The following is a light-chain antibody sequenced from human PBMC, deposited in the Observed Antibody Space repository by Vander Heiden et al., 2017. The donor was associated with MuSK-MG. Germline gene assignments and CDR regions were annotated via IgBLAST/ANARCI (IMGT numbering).Light chain of an antibody. CDR1: QDITNS. V-gene: IGKV1-NL1*01. Sequence: DIQMTQSPSSLSASVGDRLTITCRASQDITNSLAWYQQIPGKAPKLLLYAASKLQRGVPSRFSGSGYGTHYTLTITNRQPEDFAAYYCQQHVSNPSIAFGGGTKVEIK. J-gene: IGKJ4*01. CDR2: AAS. CDR3: QQHVSNPSIA.